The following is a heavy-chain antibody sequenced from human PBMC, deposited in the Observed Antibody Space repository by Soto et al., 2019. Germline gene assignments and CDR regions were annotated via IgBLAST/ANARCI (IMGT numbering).Heavy chain of an antibody. D-gene: IGHD6-19*01. CDR2: ISSSSSTI. CDR3: ARDIGSSGWYRDFDY. CDR1: GFTFSSYS. J-gene: IGHJ4*02. Sequence: GGSLRLSCAASGFTFSSYSMNWVRQAPGKGLEWVSYISSSSSTIYYADSVKGRFTISRDNAKNSLYLQMNSLRAEDTALYYCARDIGSSGWYRDFDYWGQGTLVTVSS. V-gene: IGHV3-48*01.